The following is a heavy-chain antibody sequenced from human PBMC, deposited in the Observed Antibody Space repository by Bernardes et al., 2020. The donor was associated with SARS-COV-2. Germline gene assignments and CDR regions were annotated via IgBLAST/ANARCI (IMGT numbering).Heavy chain of an antibody. J-gene: IGHJ5*02. V-gene: IGHV4-59*01. D-gene: IGHD3-10*01. CDR1: GGSIGSYY. CDR3: ARRGSGSFYINWFDP. Sequence: SETLSLTCTVSGGSIGSYYWAWIRQPPGKGLEWIGYIYYSGTTNYNPSLKSRVTISVDRSQNQFSLNLSSVTPADTAVYYCARRGSGSFYINWFDPWGQGSLVTVSS. CDR2: IYYSGTT.